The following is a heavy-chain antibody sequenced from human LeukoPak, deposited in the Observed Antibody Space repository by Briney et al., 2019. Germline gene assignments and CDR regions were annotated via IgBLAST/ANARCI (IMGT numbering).Heavy chain of an antibody. D-gene: IGHD1-26*01. CDR1: GGSISSYY. Sequence: PSETLSLTCTVSGGSISSYYWSWIRQPPGKGLEWIGYIYYSGSTNYNPSLKSRVTISVDTSKNQFSLKLSSVTAADTAVYYCARVIVGAILFDYWGQGTLVTVSS. V-gene: IGHV4-59*01. CDR3: ARVIVGAILFDY. J-gene: IGHJ4*02. CDR2: IYYSGST.